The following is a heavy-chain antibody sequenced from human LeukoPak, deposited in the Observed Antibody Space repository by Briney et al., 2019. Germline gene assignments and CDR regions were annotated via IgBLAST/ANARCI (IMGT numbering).Heavy chain of an antibody. Sequence: GGSLRLSCAATGFTFSSYSMNWVRQAPGKGLEWVSYISSSSSTIYYADSVKGRFTISRDNAKNSLYLQMNSLRAEDTAVYYCARDLQQLGQHNFDYWGQGTLVTVSS. CDR3: ARDLQQLGQHNFDY. CDR2: ISSSSSTI. J-gene: IGHJ4*02. CDR1: GFTFSSYS. D-gene: IGHD6-13*01. V-gene: IGHV3-48*01.